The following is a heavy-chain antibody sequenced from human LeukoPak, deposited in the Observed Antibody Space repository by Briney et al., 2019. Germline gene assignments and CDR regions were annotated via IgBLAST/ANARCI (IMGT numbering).Heavy chain of an antibody. J-gene: IGHJ2*01. D-gene: IGHD6-19*01. CDR1: GFTFSSYS. CDR3: ARDALLMAVAGGGWYFDL. CDR2: ISSSSSYI. Sequence: GGSLRLSCAASGFTFSSYSMNWVRQAPGKGLEWVSSISSSSSYIYYADSVKGRFTISRDNAKNSLYLQISNRRAEETAVYYRARDALLMAVAGGGWYFDLCGRGDLVTVSS. V-gene: IGHV3-21*01.